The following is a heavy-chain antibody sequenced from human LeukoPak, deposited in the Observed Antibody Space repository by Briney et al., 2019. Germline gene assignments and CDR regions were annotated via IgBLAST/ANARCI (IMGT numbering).Heavy chain of an antibody. CDR2: INPNSGGT. CDR3: ARAPGYSYGSSFDY. Sequence: ASVKVSCKASGYTFTGYYMHWVRQAPGQGLEWMGWINPNSGGTNYAQKFQGWVTMTRDTSISTAYMELSRLGSDDTAVYYCARAPGYSYGSSFDYWGQGTLVTVSS. D-gene: IGHD5-18*01. J-gene: IGHJ4*02. V-gene: IGHV1-2*04. CDR1: GYTFTGYY.